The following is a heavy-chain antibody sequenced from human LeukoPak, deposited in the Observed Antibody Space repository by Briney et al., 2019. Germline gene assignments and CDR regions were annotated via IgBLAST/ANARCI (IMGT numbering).Heavy chain of an antibody. CDR1: GGSISSGGYY. CDR2: IYYSGST. D-gene: IGHD1-26*01. V-gene: IGHV4-31*03. J-gene: IGHJ4*02. CDR3: ARGGTVTGATTGLFDY. Sequence: TLSLTCTVSGGSISSGGYYWSWIRQHPGKGLEWIGYIYYSGSTYYNPSLKSRVTISVDTSKNQFSLKLSSVTAADTAVYYCARGGTVTGATTGLFDYWGQGTLVTVSS.